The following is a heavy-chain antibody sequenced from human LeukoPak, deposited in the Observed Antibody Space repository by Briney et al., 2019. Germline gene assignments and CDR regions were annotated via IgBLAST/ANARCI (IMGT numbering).Heavy chain of an antibody. D-gene: IGHD2-2*01. V-gene: IGHV1-18*01. Sequence: ASVKVSCKASGYTFTSYGISWVRQALGQGLEWMGWISAYNGNTNYAQKLQGRVTMTTDTSTSTAYMELRSLRSDDTAVYYCARYCSSTSCYQDYYGMDVWGQGTTVTVSS. J-gene: IGHJ6*02. CDR2: ISAYNGNT. CDR1: GYTFTSYG. CDR3: ARYCSSTSCYQDYYGMDV.